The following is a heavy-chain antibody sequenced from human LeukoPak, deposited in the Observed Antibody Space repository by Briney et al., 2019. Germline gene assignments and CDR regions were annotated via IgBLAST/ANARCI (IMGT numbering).Heavy chain of an antibody. D-gene: IGHD4-17*01. J-gene: IGHJ5*02. CDR3: ARLGTKHDYGDYNWFDP. V-gene: IGHV4-59*01. CDR2: IYYSGST. Sequence: SETLSLTCTVSGGSISSYYWSWIRQPPGKGLEWIGYIYYSGSTNYDPSLKSRVTISVDTSKNQFSLKLSSVTAADTAVYYCARLGTKHDYGDYNWFDPWGQGTLVTVSS. CDR1: GGSISSYY.